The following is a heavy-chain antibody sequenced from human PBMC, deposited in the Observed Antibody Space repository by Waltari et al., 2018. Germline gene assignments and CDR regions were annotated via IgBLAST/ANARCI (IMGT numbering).Heavy chain of an antibody. CDR1: GFIFRSWR. CDR3: ARALTTPNDF. V-gene: IGHV3-21*02. D-gene: IGHD4-17*01. Sequence: EGQLVESGGGLVQPGGSLRLSCVGSGFIFRSWRMSWVRQAPGKGLEWVSSSTDGGAYLYYADSVKGRFTVSIDNAKNSLHLQMNNLRAEDTAVYYCARALTTPNDFWGQGTLVTVSS. CDR2: STDGGAYL. J-gene: IGHJ4*02.